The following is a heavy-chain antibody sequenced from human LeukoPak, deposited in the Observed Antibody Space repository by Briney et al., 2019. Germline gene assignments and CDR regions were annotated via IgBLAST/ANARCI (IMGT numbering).Heavy chain of an antibody. Sequence: GGSLRLSCAASGFTVSSNYMSWVRQAPGKGLEWVSVIYSGGSTYYADSVKGRFTISRDNSKNTLYLQMNSLRAEDTAVYYCARERYSGSRYYFDYWGQGTLVTVSS. CDR1: GFTVSSNY. CDR3: ARERYSGSRYYFDY. V-gene: IGHV3-53*01. D-gene: IGHD1-26*01. J-gene: IGHJ4*02. CDR2: IYSGGST.